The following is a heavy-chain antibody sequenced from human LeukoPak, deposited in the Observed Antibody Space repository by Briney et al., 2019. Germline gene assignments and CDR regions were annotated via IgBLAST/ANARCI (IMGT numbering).Heavy chain of an antibody. D-gene: IGHD6-6*01. J-gene: IGHJ4*02. V-gene: IGHV3-23*01. CDR1: GFPFSSYG. Sequence: GGSLRLSCAASGFPFSSYGMSWVRQAPGEGLEWVSGITGSTRTTYYADSVKGRFTISRDNSKNTLYLQMNSLRAEDTAVYFCVSLGYSSSSVRYWGQGTLVTVSS. CDR2: ITGSTRTT. CDR3: VSLGYSSSSVRY.